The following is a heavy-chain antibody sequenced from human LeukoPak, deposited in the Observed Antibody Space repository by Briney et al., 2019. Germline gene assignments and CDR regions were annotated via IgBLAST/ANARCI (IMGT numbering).Heavy chain of an antibody. J-gene: IGHJ4*02. CDR1: GGSISSYY. V-gene: IGHV4-59*01. CDR3: ARSMITLGGVPPFDY. D-gene: IGHD3-16*01. Sequence: PSETLSLTCTVSGGSISSYYWSWIRQPPGKGLEWIGYIYYSGSTNYNPSLKSRVTISVDTSKNQFSLKLSSVTAADTAVYYCARSMITLGGVPPFDYWGQGTLVTVSS. CDR2: IYYSGST.